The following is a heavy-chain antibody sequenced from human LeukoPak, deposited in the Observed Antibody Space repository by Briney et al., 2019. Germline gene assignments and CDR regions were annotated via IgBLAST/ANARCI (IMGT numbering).Heavy chain of an antibody. J-gene: IGHJ4*02. CDR1: GVSISSSNSY. Sequence: SETLSLTCTVSGVSISSSNSYWGWIRQPPGKGLEWIGSIYYSGNTYYNASLKSQVSISIDTSKNQFSLKLSSVTAADTAVYYCARLLNSGYDVDYWGQGTLVTVSS. D-gene: IGHD5-12*01. CDR3: ARLLNSGYDVDY. CDR2: IYYSGNT. V-gene: IGHV4-39*01.